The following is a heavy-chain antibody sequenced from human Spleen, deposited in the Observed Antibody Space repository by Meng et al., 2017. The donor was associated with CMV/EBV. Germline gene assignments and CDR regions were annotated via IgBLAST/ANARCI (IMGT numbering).Heavy chain of an antibody. CDR1: GFMFSTYN. J-gene: IGHJ6*02. CDR2: ISSTTTYI. D-gene: IGHD6-13*01. Sequence: GGSLRLSCAASGFMFSTYNMNWVRQAPGKGLEWVSSISSTTTYIYYADSVKGRFTISRDNAKNSLYLQMNSLRAEDTAVYYCAREAAAGYYYYYGMDVWGQGTTVTVSS. V-gene: IGHV3-21*01. CDR3: AREAAAGYYYYYGMDV.